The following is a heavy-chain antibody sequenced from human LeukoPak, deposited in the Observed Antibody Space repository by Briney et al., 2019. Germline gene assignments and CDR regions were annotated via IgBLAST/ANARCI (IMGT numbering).Heavy chain of an antibody. D-gene: IGHD1-1*01. CDR3: ARGGDDPWFDP. Sequence: VASVKVSCKASGGTFSSYAISWVRQAPGQGLEWMGGIIPIFGTANYAQKFQGRVTITADESTSTAYMELSSLRAEDTAVYYCARGGDDPWFDPWGQGTLVTVSS. V-gene: IGHV1-69*13. CDR1: GGTFSSYA. J-gene: IGHJ5*02. CDR2: IIPIFGTA.